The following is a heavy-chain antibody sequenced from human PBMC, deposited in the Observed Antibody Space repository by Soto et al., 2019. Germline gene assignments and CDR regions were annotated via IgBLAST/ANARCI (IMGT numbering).Heavy chain of an antibody. D-gene: IGHD3-10*01. V-gene: IGHV4-34*01. CDR1: GCSFSDYY. J-gene: IGHJ6*02. CDR2: INHTGGT. CDR3: ATHRENYYYYGMDV. Sequence: SETLSLTCAVYGCSFSDYYWSWIRQPPGKGLEWIGEINHTGGTNYHPSLKSRVTISVDTSKKQLSLKLSSVTAADTAVYYCATHRENYYYYGMDVWGQGTTVTVSS.